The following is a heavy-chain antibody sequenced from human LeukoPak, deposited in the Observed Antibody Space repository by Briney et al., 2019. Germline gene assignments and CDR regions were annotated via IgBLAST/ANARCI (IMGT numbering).Heavy chain of an antibody. V-gene: IGHV3-64D*06. J-gene: IGHJ4*02. Sequence: GGSLRLSCPASGFIFSSFDMYWVRQAPGKGLEYVSAISSNGGSTYYADSVKGRFTISRDNSKNTLNLQMSSLRAEDTAIYYCVKDFRGIPIDYWGQGTLVTVSS. CDR3: VKDFRGIPIDY. D-gene: IGHD3-10*01. CDR2: ISSNGGST. CDR1: GFIFSSFD.